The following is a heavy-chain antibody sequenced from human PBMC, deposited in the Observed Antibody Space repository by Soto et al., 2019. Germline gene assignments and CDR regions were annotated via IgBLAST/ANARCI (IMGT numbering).Heavy chain of an antibody. D-gene: IGHD6-13*01. CDR2: ISSSGST. CDR1: GLTVSNNY. V-gene: IGHV3-66*01. CDR3: AKGSAAGTYFDY. J-gene: IGHJ4*02. Sequence: GALSLSCAASGLTVSNNYMNWVRQAPGKGLEWVPFISSSGSTYYADSVKGRFTISSDNSKKTLYLEMNSLRAEDTAVYYCAKGSAAGTYFDYWGQGTLVTVSS.